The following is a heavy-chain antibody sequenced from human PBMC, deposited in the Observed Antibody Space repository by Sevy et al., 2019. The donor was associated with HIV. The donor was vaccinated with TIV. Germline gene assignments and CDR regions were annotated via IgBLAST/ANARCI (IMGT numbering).Heavy chain of an antibody. CDR3: ARGWGGNYYYYYGMDV. CDR2: INRSGST. Sequence: SETLSLTCAVYGGSFSGYYWSWIRQPPGKGLEWIGEINRSGSTNYNPSLKSRVTISVDTSKNQFSLKLSSVTAADTAVYYCARGWGGNYYYYYGMDVWGQGTTVTVSS. D-gene: IGHD3-16*01. CDR1: GGSFSGYY. V-gene: IGHV4-34*01. J-gene: IGHJ6*02.